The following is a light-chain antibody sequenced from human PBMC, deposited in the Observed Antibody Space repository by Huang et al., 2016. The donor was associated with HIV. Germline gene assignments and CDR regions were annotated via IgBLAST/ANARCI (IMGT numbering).Light chain of an antibody. CDR3: QLRSTWPGDT. Sequence: EIVLTQSPATLSLSPGERATLSCRASQTVSSYLAWYQQKPGQAPRLLIYDASNRATGSPARFSGSGYGTDFTLTISSLEPEDFAVYYCQLRSTWPGDTFGGGTKVEIK. V-gene: IGKV3-11*01. J-gene: IGKJ4*01. CDR2: DAS. CDR1: QTVSSY.